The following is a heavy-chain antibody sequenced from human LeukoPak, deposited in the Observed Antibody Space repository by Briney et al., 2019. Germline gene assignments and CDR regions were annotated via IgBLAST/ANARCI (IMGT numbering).Heavy chain of an antibody. D-gene: IGHD2-15*01. CDR2: IRNDGSNK. CDR1: GFTFSTYD. V-gene: IGHV3-30*02. CDR3: AKVGCRDGSCPSFQH. J-gene: IGHJ1*01. Sequence: GGSLRLSCAASGFTFSTYDMYWVRQAPGKGLEWVASIRNDGSNKYYADSVKGRFTISRDNSKNTLYLQMNSLRAEDTAVYYCAKVGCRDGSCPSFQHWGQGTLVTVSS.